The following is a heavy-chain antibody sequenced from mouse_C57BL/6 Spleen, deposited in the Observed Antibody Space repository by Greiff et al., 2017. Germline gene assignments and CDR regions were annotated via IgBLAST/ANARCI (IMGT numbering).Heavy chain of an antibody. V-gene: IGHV1-74*01. Sequence: VQLQQPGAELVKPGASVKVSCKASGYTFTSYWMHWVKQRPGQGLEWIGRIHPSDSDTNYNQKFKGKATLTVDKSSSTAYMQLSSLPSEDSAVYYCASYDYDGGAWLAYWGQGTLVTVSA. CDR1: GYTFTSYW. CDR2: IHPSDSDT. D-gene: IGHD2-4*01. CDR3: ASYDYDGGAWLAY. J-gene: IGHJ3*01.